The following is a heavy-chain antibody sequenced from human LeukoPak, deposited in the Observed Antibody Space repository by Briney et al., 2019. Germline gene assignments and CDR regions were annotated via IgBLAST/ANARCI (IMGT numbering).Heavy chain of an antibody. CDR1: GGSISSYY. Sequence: SETLSLTCTVSGGSISSYYWSWIRQPPGKGLEWIGYIYYSGSTNYNPSLKSRVTISVDTSKNQFSLKLSSVTAADTAVYYCARVRTIFGVVTTLEPFFDYWGQGTLVTVSS. V-gene: IGHV4-59*01. CDR2: IYYSGST. J-gene: IGHJ4*02. D-gene: IGHD3-3*01. CDR3: ARVRTIFGVVTTLEPFFDY.